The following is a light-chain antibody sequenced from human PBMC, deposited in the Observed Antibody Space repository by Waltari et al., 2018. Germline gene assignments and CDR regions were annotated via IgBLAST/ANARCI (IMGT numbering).Light chain of an antibody. CDR1: KNVLYSSNNKNY. CDR3: QQYYTSPIT. CDR2: WAS. V-gene: IGKV4-1*01. J-gene: IGKJ5*01. Sequence: DIVLTQSPDSLAVSLGERAPINCKSLKNVLYSSNNKNYLAWYQQKPGQPPKLLIYWASTRESGVPDRFSGSGSGTDFTLTITSLQAEDVAVYYCQQYYTSPITFGQGTRLEI.